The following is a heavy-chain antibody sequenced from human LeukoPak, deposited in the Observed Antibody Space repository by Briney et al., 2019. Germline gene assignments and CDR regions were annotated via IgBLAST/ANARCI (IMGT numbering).Heavy chain of an antibody. J-gene: IGHJ6*03. CDR1: GYSFNDYD. CDR2: MNPNTGNT. V-gene: IGHV1-8*01. CDR3: ARAKFGELLSRYYYYYMDV. Sequence: ASVKVSCKASGYSFNDYDINWVRQATGQGLEWMGWMNPNTGNTDYAQKFQGRVTITADKSTSTAYMELSSLRSEDTAVYYCARAKFGELLSRYYYYYMDVWGKGTTVTVSS. D-gene: IGHD3-10*01.